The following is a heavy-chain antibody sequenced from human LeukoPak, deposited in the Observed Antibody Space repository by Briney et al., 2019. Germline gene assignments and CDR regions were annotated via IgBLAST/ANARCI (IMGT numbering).Heavy chain of an antibody. V-gene: IGHV1-46*01. J-gene: IGHJ4*02. Sequence: GASVKVSCKASGYTFTSYYMHWVRQAPGQGLEWMGVINPSGGSTSYAQKFQGRVTMTRDTSTSTVYMELSSLRSEDTAVYYCAREGHLTIFGAGRGYYFDYWGQGTLVTVSS. D-gene: IGHD3-3*01. CDR2: INPSGGST. CDR1: GYTFTSYY. CDR3: AREGHLTIFGAGRGYYFDY.